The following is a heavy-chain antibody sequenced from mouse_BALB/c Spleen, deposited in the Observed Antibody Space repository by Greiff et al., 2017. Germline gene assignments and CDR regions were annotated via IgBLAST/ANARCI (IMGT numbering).Heavy chain of an antibody. CDR3: ARADGYYGY. CDR2: ISSGGST. CDR1: GFTFSSYA. J-gene: IGHJ2*01. V-gene: IGHV5-6-5*01. Sequence: EVQRVESGGGLVKPGGSLKLSCAASGFTFSSYAMSWVRQTPEKRLEWVASISSGGSTYYPDSVKGRFTISRDNARNILYLQMSSLRSEDTAMYYCARADGYYGYWGQGTTLTVSS. D-gene: IGHD2-3*01.